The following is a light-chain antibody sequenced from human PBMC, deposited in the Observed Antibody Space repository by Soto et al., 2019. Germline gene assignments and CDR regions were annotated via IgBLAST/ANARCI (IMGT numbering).Light chain of an antibody. Sequence: QSALTQPPSASGSPGQSVTISCTGTSSDGGGYNYVSWYPQHPGKAPKLIIYEVSKRPSGVPDRFTGSNSGNTASQTVSVLQADDDADYYCISYAGSTNLVFGGGTKLTVL. CDR2: EVS. J-gene: IGLJ2*01. CDR1: SSDGGGYNY. V-gene: IGLV2-8*01. CDR3: ISYAGSTNLV.